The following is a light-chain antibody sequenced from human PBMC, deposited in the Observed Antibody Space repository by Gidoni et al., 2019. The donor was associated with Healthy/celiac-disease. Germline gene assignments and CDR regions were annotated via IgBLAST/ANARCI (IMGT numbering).Light chain of an antibody. J-gene: IGLJ3*02. Sequence: QLVLTQSPSASASLGASVKLTCTLSSGHSSYAIAWHQQQPEKGPRYLMKLNSDGSHSKGDGIPDRFSVSSSGAERYLTSSSIQAEDEADYYCQTWGTGIRVFGGGTKLTVL. V-gene: IGLV4-69*01. CDR2: LNSDGSH. CDR1: SGHSSYA. CDR3: QTWGTGIRV.